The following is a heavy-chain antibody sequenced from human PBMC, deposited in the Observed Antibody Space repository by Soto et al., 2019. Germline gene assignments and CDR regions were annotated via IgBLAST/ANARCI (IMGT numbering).Heavy chain of an antibody. Sequence: PGGSLRLSCAASGFTVSSNYMSWVRQAPGKGLEWVSVIYSGGSTYYADSVKGRFTISRDNSKNTLYLQMNSLRAEDTAVYYCARDKVGRGMATTIGGMDVWGQGTTVTVSS. CDR2: IYSGGST. CDR3: ARDKVGRGMATTIGGMDV. D-gene: IGHD1-1*01. J-gene: IGHJ6*02. CDR1: GFTVSSNY. V-gene: IGHV3-53*01.